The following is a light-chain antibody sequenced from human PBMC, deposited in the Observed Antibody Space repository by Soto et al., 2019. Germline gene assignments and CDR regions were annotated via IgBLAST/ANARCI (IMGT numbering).Light chain of an antibody. CDR3: CSYTSSTSYV. CDR2: DVT. V-gene: IGLV2-14*01. CDR1: SSDVGGYNF. J-gene: IGLJ1*01. Sequence: SALTQPASVSGSPGQSITISCTGTSSDVGGYNFVSWYQQYPGKAPKLMIHDVTSRPSGVSNRFSGSKSGTTASLTISGLQAEDEADYYCCSYTSSTSYVFGTGTKVTVL.